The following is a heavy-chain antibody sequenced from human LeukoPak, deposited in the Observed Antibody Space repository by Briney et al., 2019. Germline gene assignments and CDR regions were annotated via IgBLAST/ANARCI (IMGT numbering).Heavy chain of an antibody. CDR1: GFTFSSYA. CDR3: ARVSSRRLPPSYSYDRRNYFDY. D-gene: IGHD3-22*01. CDR2: ISYDGSNK. Sequence: GGSLRLSCAASGFTFSSYAMHWVRQAPGKGLEWVAVISYDGSNKYYADSVKGRFTISRDNSKNTLYLQMNSLRAEDTAVYYCARVSSRRLPPSYSYDRRNYFDYWGQGTLVTVSS. J-gene: IGHJ4*02. V-gene: IGHV3-30*04.